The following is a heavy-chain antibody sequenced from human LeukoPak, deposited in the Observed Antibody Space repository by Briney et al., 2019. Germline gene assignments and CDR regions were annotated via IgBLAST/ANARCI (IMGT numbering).Heavy chain of an antibody. CDR1: GYTFTSYG. Sequence: VASVKVSCKATGYTFTSYGISWVRQAPGQGLEWMGWISSNSDNTNYAQKLQGRVTMTTDTSTSTAYMELRSLRSDDTALYFCARDWGSIKAIADYWGQGTLVTVSS. V-gene: IGHV1-18*01. CDR2: ISSNSDNT. J-gene: IGHJ4*02. CDR3: ARDWGSIKAIADY. D-gene: IGHD7-27*01.